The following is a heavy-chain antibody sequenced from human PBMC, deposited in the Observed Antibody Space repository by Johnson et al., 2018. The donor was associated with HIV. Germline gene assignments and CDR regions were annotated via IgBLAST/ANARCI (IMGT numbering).Heavy chain of an antibody. CDR3: ARGRRPWELHGFNAFDT. Sequence: VQLVESGGVVVQPGGSLRLSCAASGSNFDDYAMPWVRQAPGNGLECVSLMRWDGARTSYADSVKGRFTISRDNSKNTLYRQMNSLRVEDTAVYHCARGRRPWELHGFNAFDTWGQGTMVIVSS. D-gene: IGHD1-26*01. CDR2: MRWDGART. CDR1: GSNFDDYA. V-gene: IGHV3-43D*03. J-gene: IGHJ3*02.